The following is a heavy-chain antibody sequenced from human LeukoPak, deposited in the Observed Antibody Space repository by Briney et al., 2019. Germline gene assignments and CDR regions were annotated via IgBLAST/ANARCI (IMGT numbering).Heavy chain of an antibody. D-gene: IGHD1-7*01. CDR2: IWYDGSNK. CDR3: AKDGGITGTPFDY. CDR1: GFSFSSYG. Sequence: GGYLRLYCAASGFSFSSYGMQWLRQAPGKGLVWVAVIWYDGSNKYYADSVRGRFTISRDNSKNTLYLEMNSLRAEDTAVYYCAKDGGITGTPFDYWGQGTLVTVSS. V-gene: IGHV3-33*06. J-gene: IGHJ4*02.